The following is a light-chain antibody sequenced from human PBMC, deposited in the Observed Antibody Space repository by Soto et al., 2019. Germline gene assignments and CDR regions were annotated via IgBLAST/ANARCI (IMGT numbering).Light chain of an antibody. CDR3: SSYTSSSALEV. CDR2: DVS. V-gene: IGLV2-14*01. J-gene: IGLJ1*01. CDR1: SSDVGGYNY. Sequence: QSALTQPASVSGSPGQSITISCTGTSSDVGGYNYVSWYQQHPGKAPKLMMYDVSTRPSGVSNRFSDSKSGNTASLTISGLQAEDEADYYCSSYTSSSALEVFGTGTKVTVL.